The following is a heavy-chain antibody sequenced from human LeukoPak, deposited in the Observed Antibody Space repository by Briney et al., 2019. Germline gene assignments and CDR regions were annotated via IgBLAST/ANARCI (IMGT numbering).Heavy chain of an antibody. D-gene: IGHD1-1*01. J-gene: IGHJ4*02. V-gene: IGHV3-7*01. CDR1: EFIFNRSW. CDR3: AIWTSGNY. Sequence: GGSLRLSCAASEFIFNRSWMNWVRQAPGKGLEGVANMDPSGSHKRYVDSVKGRFTISKDNPGTSLYLDMYGLRAEDTAIYYCAIWTSGNYWGQGTLVTVSS. CDR2: MDPSGSHK.